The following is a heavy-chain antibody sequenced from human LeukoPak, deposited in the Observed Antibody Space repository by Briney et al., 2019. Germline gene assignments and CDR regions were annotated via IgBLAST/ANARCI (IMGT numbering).Heavy chain of an antibody. CDR3: ARGQFNYGSGSYYYYGMDV. CDR1: GGSISSYY. J-gene: IGHJ6*02. D-gene: IGHD3-10*01. Sequence: SETLSLTCTVSGGSISSYYWSWIRQPAGKGLEWLGRIYSSGSTNYNPSLKSRVTLSVDTSKNQFSLKLSSVTAADTAVYYCARGQFNYGSGSYYYYGMDVWGQGTTVTVSS. CDR2: IYSSGST. V-gene: IGHV4-4*07.